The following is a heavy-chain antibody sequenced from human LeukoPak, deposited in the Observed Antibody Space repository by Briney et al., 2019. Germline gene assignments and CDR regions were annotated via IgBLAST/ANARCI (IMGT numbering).Heavy chain of an antibody. D-gene: IGHD2/OR15-2a*01. CDR1: GFTFSNNW. CDR2: INHDGIHT. CDR3: AKYLSRAFDY. J-gene: IGHJ4*02. V-gene: IGHV3-7*01. Sequence: PGGSLRLSCVASGFTFSNNWMAWLRQAPGKGPELVAHINHDGIHTGYVDSVKRQFTISSDNSKNSLYLQLNSLRAEDTAMYYCAKYLSRAFDYWGQGSLITVSS.